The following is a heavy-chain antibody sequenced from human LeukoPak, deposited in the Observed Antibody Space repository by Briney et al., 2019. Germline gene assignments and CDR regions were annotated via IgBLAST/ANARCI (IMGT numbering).Heavy chain of an antibody. CDR2: INPSGGST. Sequence: GGSLRLSCAASGFTFSNYGMHWVRQAPGQGLEWMGIINPSGGSTSYAQKFQGRVTMTRDTSISTAYMELSSLRSDDTAVYYCARIYRAPDYWGQGTLVTVSS. J-gene: IGHJ4*02. V-gene: IGHV1-46*01. CDR3: ARIYRAPDY. CDR1: GFTFSNYG. D-gene: IGHD4-11*01.